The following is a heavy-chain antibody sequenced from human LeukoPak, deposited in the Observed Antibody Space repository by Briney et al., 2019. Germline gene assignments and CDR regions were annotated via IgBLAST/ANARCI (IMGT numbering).Heavy chain of an antibody. Sequence: SVKVSCKASGGTCSSYAISWVRQAPGQRLEWMGGIIPIFGTANYAQKFQGRVTITTDKSTSPAYMKLSSLRSEDTAVYYCARGPEGAAALFDYWGQGTLVTVSS. CDR2: IIPIFGTA. V-gene: IGHV1-69*05. J-gene: IGHJ4*02. D-gene: IGHD6-13*01. CDR3: ARGPEGAAALFDY. CDR1: GGTCSSYA.